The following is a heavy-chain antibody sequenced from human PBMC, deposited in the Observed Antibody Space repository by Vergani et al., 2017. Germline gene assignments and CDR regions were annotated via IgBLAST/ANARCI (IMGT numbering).Heavy chain of an antibody. V-gene: IGHV1-69*04. CDR3: AREKGDGDNYYYGMDV. J-gene: IGHJ6*02. Sequence: QVQLVQSGAEVKKPGSSVKVSCKASGGTFSSYAISWVRQAPGQGLEWMGRIIPILGIANYAQKFQGRVTITADKSTSTAYMGLSSLRSEDTAVYYCAREKGDGDNYYYGMDVWGQGTTVTVSS. CDR2: IIPILGIA. D-gene: IGHD4-17*01. CDR1: GGTFSSYA.